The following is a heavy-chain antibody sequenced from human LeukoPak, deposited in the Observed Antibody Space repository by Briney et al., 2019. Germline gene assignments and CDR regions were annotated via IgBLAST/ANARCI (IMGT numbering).Heavy chain of an antibody. CDR2: IYYSGST. J-gene: IGHJ4*02. Sequence: PSETLSLTCTVSGGYIGSSSYYWGWIRQPPGKGLEWIGSIYYSGSTYYNPSLKSRVTISVDTSKNQFSLKLSSVTAADTAVYYCARVATYFDYWGQGTLVTVSS. CDR3: ARVATYFDY. CDR1: GGYIGSSSYY. V-gene: IGHV4-39*07.